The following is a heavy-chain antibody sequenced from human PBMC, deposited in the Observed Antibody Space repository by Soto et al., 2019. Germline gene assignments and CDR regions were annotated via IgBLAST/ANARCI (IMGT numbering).Heavy chain of an antibody. D-gene: IGHD2-2*01. CDR3: ARQPAASSYYYYYGMAV. Sequence: SVKVSCKASGGTFSSYAISWVRQAPGQGLEWMGGIIPIFGTANYAQKFQGRVTITADKSTSTAYMELSSLRSEDTAVYYCARQPAASSYYYYYGMAVWGQGTTVTVSS. CDR1: GGTFSSYA. J-gene: IGHJ6*02. V-gene: IGHV1-69*06. CDR2: IIPIFGTA.